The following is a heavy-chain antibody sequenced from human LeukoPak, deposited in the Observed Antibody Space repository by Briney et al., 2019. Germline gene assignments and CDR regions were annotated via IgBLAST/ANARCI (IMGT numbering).Heavy chain of an antibody. CDR1: GFTFDDYA. V-gene: IGHV3-9*03. CDR2: ISWNSGSI. CDR3: AESATAMGKDYFDY. Sequence: GGSLRLSCAASGFTFDDYAMHWVRQAPGKGLEWVSGISWNSGSIGYADSVKGRFTISRDNAKNSLYLQMNSLRAEDMALYYCAESATAMGKDYFDYWGQGTLVTVSS. J-gene: IGHJ4*02. D-gene: IGHD5-18*01.